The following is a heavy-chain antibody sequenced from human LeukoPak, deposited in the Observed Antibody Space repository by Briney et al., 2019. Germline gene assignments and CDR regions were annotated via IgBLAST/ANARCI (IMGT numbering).Heavy chain of an antibody. Sequence: SETLSLTCTVSGGSISSYYWSWIRQPPGKGLEWIGYIYYSGSTNYNPSLKSRVTISVDTSKNQFSLKLSSVTAADTAVYYCARQRTAARPNNWFDPWGQGTLVTVSS. CDR1: GGSISSYY. J-gene: IGHJ5*02. D-gene: IGHD6-6*01. V-gene: IGHV4-59*08. CDR3: ARQRTAARPNNWFDP. CDR2: IYYSGST.